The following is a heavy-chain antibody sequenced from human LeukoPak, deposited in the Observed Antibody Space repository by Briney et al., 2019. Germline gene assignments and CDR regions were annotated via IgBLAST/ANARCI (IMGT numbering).Heavy chain of an antibody. Sequence: SVKVSCKASGGTFSSYAISWVRQAPGQGLEWMGGIIPTFGTANYAQKFQGRVTITTDESTSTAYMELSSLRSEDTAVYYCARATSVWNVFDYWGQGTLVTVSS. J-gene: IGHJ4*02. V-gene: IGHV1-69*05. D-gene: IGHD1-1*01. CDR2: IIPTFGTA. CDR1: GGTFSSYA. CDR3: ARATSVWNVFDY.